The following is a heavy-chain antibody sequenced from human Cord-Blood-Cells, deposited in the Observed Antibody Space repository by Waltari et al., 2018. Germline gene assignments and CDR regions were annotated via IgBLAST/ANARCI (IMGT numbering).Heavy chain of an antibody. CDR1: GGSISSYY. D-gene: IGHD6-19*01. Sequence: QVQLQESGPRLVKPSETLSLTCTVSGGSISSYYWSWIRQPAGKGLEWIGRIYTSGGTNHTPSLKSRVTMSVDTSKNQFSLKLSSVTAADTAVYYCAGSSGWYAFDIWGQGTMVTVSS. CDR3: AGSSGWYAFDI. V-gene: IGHV4-4*07. CDR2: IYTSGGT. J-gene: IGHJ3*02.